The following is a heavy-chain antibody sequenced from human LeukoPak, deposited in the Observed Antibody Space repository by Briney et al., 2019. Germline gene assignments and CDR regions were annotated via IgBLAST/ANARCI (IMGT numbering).Heavy chain of an antibody. J-gene: IGHJ5*02. Sequence: SQTLSLTCAISGDSVSSNSAAWNWIRQSPSRGLEWLGRTYYRSKRYNDYAVSVKSRITINPDTSKNQFSLQLNSVTPEDTAVYYCARERDIVVVPAATNWFDPWGQGTLVTVSS. D-gene: IGHD2-2*01. CDR2: TYYRSKRYN. V-gene: IGHV6-1*01. CDR1: GDSVSSNSAA. CDR3: ARERDIVVVPAATNWFDP.